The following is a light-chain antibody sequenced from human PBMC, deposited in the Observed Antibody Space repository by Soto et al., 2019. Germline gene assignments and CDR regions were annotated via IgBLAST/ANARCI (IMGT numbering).Light chain of an antibody. CDR2: GAS. Sequence: EIVMTQSPATLSVSPGERAALTCRDIQSVSRNLAWYQQKPGQAPSLLXYGASTRANGIPVRFSGSGSGTEFTLTISSLQSADFAVYYCQQYNNWPMITFGQGTRLEIK. CDR1: QSVSRN. V-gene: IGKV3-15*01. CDR3: QQYNNWPMIT. J-gene: IGKJ5*01.